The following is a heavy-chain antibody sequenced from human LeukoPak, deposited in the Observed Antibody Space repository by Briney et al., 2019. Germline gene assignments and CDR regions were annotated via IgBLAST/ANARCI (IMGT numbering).Heavy chain of an antibody. CDR2: ISGSGDNT. J-gene: IGHJ4*02. CDR3: AKIRLEESATGY. V-gene: IGHV3-23*01. CDR1: GFAFSTYG. D-gene: IGHD2-15*01. Sequence: GGSLRLSCAASGFAFSTYGMSWVRQAPGKGLEWVSAISGSGDNTYYADSVKGRFTISRDNSKNTMYLQMSSLRAEDTAVYYCAKIRLEESATGYWGQGTLVTVSS.